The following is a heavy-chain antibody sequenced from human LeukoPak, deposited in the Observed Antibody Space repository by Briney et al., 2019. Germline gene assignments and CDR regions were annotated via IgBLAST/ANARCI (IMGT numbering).Heavy chain of an antibody. J-gene: IGHJ4*02. Sequence: GESLKISCKGSGYSFISYWIGWVRQMPGKGLEWMGIIYPGDSDTRYSPSFQGQVTISADKSISTAYLQWSSLKASDTAMYYCASPSITGYSSSWYYFDYWGQGTLVTVSS. CDR2: IYPGDSDT. CDR1: GYSFISYW. V-gene: IGHV5-51*01. CDR3: ASPSITGYSSSWYYFDY. D-gene: IGHD6-13*01.